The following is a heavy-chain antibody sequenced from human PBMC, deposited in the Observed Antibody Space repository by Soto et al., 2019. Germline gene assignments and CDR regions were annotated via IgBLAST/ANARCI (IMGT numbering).Heavy chain of an antibody. V-gene: IGHV5-51*01. CDR3: ARQEQLSPYYYGMDV. CDR2: IHPGDSDT. Sequence: GASLKISCQVSGYRFTTYWIAWVRQMPGKGLEWMGIIHPGDSDTRYSPSFQGHVTISADKSVGTAFLQWSRLKASDTATYYCARQEQLSPYYYGMDVWGLGTTVTVSS. J-gene: IGHJ6*02. D-gene: IGHD1-1*01. CDR1: GYRFTTYW.